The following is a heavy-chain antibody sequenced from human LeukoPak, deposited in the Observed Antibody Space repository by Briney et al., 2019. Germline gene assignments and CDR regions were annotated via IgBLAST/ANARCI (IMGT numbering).Heavy chain of an antibody. Sequence: PSETLSLTCTVSGDSISSYYWSWLRQPPGKGLEWIGYIYHSGSTNYNPSLKSRVTISADTSKDQFSLKLASVTAADTAVYYCATGYSSTWCYFDYWRQATQVTVSS. D-gene: IGHD6-13*01. CDR2: IYHSGST. CDR3: ATGYSSTWCYFDY. J-gene: IGHJ4*02. V-gene: IGHV4-59*01. CDR1: GDSISSYY.